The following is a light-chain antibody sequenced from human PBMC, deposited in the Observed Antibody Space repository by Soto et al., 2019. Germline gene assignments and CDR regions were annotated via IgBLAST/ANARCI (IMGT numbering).Light chain of an antibody. CDR2: DAS. CDR1: QSVSSY. CDR3: QQRSNWPPWT. J-gene: IGKJ1*01. Sequence: EIVLTQSPATLSLSPGERATLSCRALQSVSSYLAWYQQKPGQAPRLLIYDASNRATGMPARFSSSGSGTDFTITISSQEPEDFAVYYCQQRSNWPPWTCGQGPKVDIK. V-gene: IGKV3-11*01.